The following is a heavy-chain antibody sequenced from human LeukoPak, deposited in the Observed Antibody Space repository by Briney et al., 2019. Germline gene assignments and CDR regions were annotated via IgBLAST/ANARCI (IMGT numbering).Heavy chain of an antibody. Sequence: ASVKVSCKVSGYTLTELSMHWVRQAPGKGLEWMGGFDPEDGETIYAQKFQGRVTMTEDTSTDTAYMELSRLRSEDTAVYYCATWVVTAIPRYYYYYGMDVWGQGTTVTVSS. CDR1: GYTLTELS. CDR2: FDPEDGET. D-gene: IGHD2-21*02. CDR3: ATWVVTAIPRYYYYYGMDV. V-gene: IGHV1-24*01. J-gene: IGHJ6*02.